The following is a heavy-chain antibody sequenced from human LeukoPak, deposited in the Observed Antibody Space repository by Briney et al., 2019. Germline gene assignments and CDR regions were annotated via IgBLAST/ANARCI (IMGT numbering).Heavy chain of an antibody. Sequence: GEPLKISFRGSGYSFTTYWIGWVRQMPGKGLEWMGIIYPGDSDTRYSPSFQGQVTMSADKSINTAYLQWSSLKASDTAMYYCARRQGCSSTSCPPDSWGQGTLVTVSS. D-gene: IGHD2-2*01. V-gene: IGHV5-51*01. J-gene: IGHJ4*02. CDR2: IYPGDSDT. CDR1: GYSFTTYW. CDR3: ARRQGCSSTSCPPDS.